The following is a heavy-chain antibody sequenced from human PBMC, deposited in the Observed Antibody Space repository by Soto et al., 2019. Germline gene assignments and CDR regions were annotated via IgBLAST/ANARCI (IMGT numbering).Heavy chain of an antibody. D-gene: IGHD1-26*01. CDR2: INAGNGNT. CDR1: GYTFTSYA. CDR3: ARNYVGATPYYFDY. V-gene: IGHV1-3*01. Sequence: QVQLVQSGAEVKKPGASVKVSCKASGYTFTSYAMHWVRQAPGQRLEWMGWINAGNGNTKYSQKFQGRVTITRDTSASTAYMELSSLRSEDTAVYYCARNYVGATPYYFDYWGQGTLVTVSS. J-gene: IGHJ4*02.